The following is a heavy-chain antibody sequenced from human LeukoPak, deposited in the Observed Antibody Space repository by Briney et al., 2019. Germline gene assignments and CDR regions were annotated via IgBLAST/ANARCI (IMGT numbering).Heavy chain of an antibody. CDR1: RFTFDDYG. CDR2: INWNGGST. Sequence: GGSLRLSCAASRFTFDDYGMSWVRQAPGKGLEWVSGINWNGGSTGYADSVKGRFTISRDNAKNSLYLQMNSLRAGDTAVYYCARESRWDGSCYFDYWGQGTLVTVSS. D-gene: IGHD3-10*01. CDR3: ARESRWDGSCYFDY. J-gene: IGHJ4*02. V-gene: IGHV3-20*04.